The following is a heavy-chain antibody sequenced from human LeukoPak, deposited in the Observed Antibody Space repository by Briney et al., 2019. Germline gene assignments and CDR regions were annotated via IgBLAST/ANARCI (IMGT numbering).Heavy chain of an antibody. J-gene: IGHJ6*02. CDR1: GGSVSNYY. CDR3: ARLAIFGVVNEFYYGMDV. V-gene: IGHV4-59*08. D-gene: IGHD3-3*01. CDR2: IYYNGST. Sequence: SETLSLTCTVPGGSVSNYYWSWIRQPPGKGLEWIGYIYYNGSTNYNPSLKSRVTISADTSKNQFSLKLTSVTAADTAVYYCARLAIFGVVNEFYYGMDVWGQGTTVTVSS.